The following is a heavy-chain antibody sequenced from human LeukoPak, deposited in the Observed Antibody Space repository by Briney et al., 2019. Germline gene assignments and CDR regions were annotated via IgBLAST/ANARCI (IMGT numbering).Heavy chain of an antibody. CDR1: GGSISSYY. D-gene: IGHD3-10*01. CDR3: AGHRGAMVFDY. Sequence: SETLSLTCTVSGGSISSYYWSWIRQPPGKGLEWIGEVYHSGSTNYNPSLKSRVTISVDTSKNQFSLKLSSVTAADTAVYYCAGHRGAMVFDYWGQGTLVTVSS. CDR2: VYHSGST. V-gene: IGHV4-59*08. J-gene: IGHJ4*02.